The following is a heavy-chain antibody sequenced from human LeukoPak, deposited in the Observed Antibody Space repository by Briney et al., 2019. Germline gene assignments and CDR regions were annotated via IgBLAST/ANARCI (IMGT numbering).Heavy chain of an antibody. CDR2: IYYSGST. V-gene: IGHV4-31*03. CDR3: ARDLDYYDSSGYQNYFDY. Sequence: SETLSLTCTVSGGSISSGGYYWSWIRQHPGKGLEWIGYIYYSGSTYYNPSLKSRVTISVGTSKNQFSLKLSSVTAADTAVYYCARDLDYYDSSGYQNYFDYWGQGTLVTVCS. D-gene: IGHD3-22*01. J-gene: IGHJ4*02. CDR1: GGSISSGGYY.